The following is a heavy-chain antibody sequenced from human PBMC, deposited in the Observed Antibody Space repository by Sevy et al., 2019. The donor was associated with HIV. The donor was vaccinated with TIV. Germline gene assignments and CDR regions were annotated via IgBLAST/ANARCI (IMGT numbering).Heavy chain of an antibody. V-gene: IGHV3-21*01. CDR3: ARGVQTYDAFDI. Sequence: GGSLRLSCAASGFTLSSYSMNWVRQAPGKGLEWVSSISGISNYIYYADSVKGRFSISRDNAKNSLYLQMNSLRAEDTAIYYCARGVQTYDAFDIWGQGTMVTVSS. CDR2: ISGISNYI. J-gene: IGHJ3*02. CDR1: GFTLSSYS. D-gene: IGHD6-6*01.